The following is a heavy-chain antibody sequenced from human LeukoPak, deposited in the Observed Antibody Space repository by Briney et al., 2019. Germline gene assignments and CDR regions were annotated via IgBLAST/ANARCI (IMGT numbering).Heavy chain of an antibody. CDR3: AKEGDTALVTGYFDL. Sequence: SVKVSCKASGGTFGSYVISWVRQAPGQGLEWRGGIIPIFGTAHYAQKFQGRLTITADESTSTVYMEMSSLRSEDTAMYYCAKEGDTALVTGYFDLWGRGTLVTVPA. CDR2: IIPIFGTA. D-gene: IGHD5-18*01. CDR1: GGTFGSYV. V-gene: IGHV1-69*01. J-gene: IGHJ2*01.